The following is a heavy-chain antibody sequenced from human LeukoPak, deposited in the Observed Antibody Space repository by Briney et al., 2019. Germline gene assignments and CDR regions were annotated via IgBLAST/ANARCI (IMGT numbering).Heavy chain of an antibody. CDR3: ATLGVRFGERWFDP. V-gene: IGHV4-59*01. CDR2: IYYSGST. D-gene: IGHD3-10*01. CDR1: GGSISSYY. J-gene: IGHJ5*02. Sequence: SETLSLTCSVSGGSISSYYWSWIRQPPGKGQEWIGYIYYSGSTNYNPSLKSRVTISVDTSKNQFSLKLSSVTAADTAVYYCATLGVRFGERWFDPWGQGTLVTVSP.